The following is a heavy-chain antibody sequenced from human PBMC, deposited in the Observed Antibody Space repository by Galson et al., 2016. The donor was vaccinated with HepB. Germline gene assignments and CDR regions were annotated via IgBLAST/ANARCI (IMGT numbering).Heavy chain of an antibody. CDR2: VYYTGRT. CDR3: ASKFYSANCYGFDY. V-gene: IGHV4-39*01. CDR1: GGSISSSTYY. D-gene: IGHD2-2*01. J-gene: IGHJ4*02. Sequence: SETLSLTCTVSGGSISSSTYYWNWIRQPPGKGLEWIGAVYYTGRTYHNPSLKSRLTISVDTSKSQFSLKLTSVNAADTAVYYCASKFYSANCYGFDYWGQGTLVTVSS.